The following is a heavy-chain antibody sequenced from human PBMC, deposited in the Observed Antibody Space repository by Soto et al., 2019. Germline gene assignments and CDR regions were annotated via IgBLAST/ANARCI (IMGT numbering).Heavy chain of an antibody. CDR3: ARDHQQWPVRGGFYFDY. CDR2: ISYDGNNK. D-gene: IGHD2-15*01. CDR1: GFTFSSYG. Sequence: QVQLVESGGGVVQPGRSLRLSCEAFGFTFSSYGLHWVRQAPGKGLEWVAVISYDGNNKYYADSVKGRFTISRDNSKNTLYLQMNSLRAEDAAVYYCARDHQQWPVRGGFYFDYWGQGCLVTVSS. J-gene: IGHJ4*02. V-gene: IGHV3-30*03.